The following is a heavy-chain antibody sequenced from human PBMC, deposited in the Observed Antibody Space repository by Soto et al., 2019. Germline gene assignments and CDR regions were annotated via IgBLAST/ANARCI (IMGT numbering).Heavy chain of an antibody. CDR1: GGSISSYY. D-gene: IGHD5-18*01. CDR2: IYYSGST. Sequence: SETLSLTCTVSGGSISSYYWSWIRQPPGKGLEWIGYIYYSGSTYYNPSLKSRVTISVDTSKNQFSLKLSSVTAADTAVYYCARDRGYSYGLEYFDYWGQGTLVTVSS. V-gene: IGHV4-59*04. J-gene: IGHJ4*02. CDR3: ARDRGYSYGLEYFDY.